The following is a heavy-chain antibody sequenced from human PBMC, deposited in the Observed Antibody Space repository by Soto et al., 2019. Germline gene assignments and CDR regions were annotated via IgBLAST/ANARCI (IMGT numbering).Heavy chain of an antibody. J-gene: IGHJ3*02. Sequence: QVQLQESGPGLVKPSETLSLTCTVSGGSISSYYWSWIRQPPGQGLEWIGYIYYSGSTNYNPSLKSRVPISVDTSKNQFSLKLSSVTAADTAVYYCARSMDIVVVVAASPLDAFDIWGQGTMVTVSS. D-gene: IGHD2-15*01. CDR1: GGSISSYY. CDR2: IYYSGST. CDR3: ARSMDIVVVVAASPLDAFDI. V-gene: IGHV4-59*08.